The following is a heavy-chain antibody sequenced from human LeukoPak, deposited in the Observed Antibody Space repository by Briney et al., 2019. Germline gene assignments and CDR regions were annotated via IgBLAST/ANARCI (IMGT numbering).Heavy chain of an antibody. Sequence: PGGSLRLFCAASGFPFSSYWVSWVRQAPGKGVECVANIKQDGSEKYYVDSVKGRFTISRDNAKDSLYLQMNSLRAEDTAVYYCARAIRSLSGGSCYFDYWGQGTLATVSS. CDR3: ARAIRSLSGGSCYFDY. J-gene: IGHJ4*02. CDR2: IKQDGSEK. V-gene: IGHV3-7*05. CDR1: GFPFSSYW. D-gene: IGHD2-15*01.